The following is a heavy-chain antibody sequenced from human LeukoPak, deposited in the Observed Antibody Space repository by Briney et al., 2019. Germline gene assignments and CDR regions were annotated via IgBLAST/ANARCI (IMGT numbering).Heavy chain of an antibody. Sequence: PGGSLRLSCIGSGFNITYYAIYWVRQAPGKGLEWVAVVSYDGNDGYYADSVKGRFSISRDNSQNTVTLQMNNLRVDDTAIYYCAKLAWNDGSYYFDYWGQGTLVTVSS. J-gene: IGHJ4*02. V-gene: IGHV3-30*18. CDR2: VSYDGNDG. CDR3: AKLAWNDGSYYFDY. D-gene: IGHD1-1*01. CDR1: GFNITYYA.